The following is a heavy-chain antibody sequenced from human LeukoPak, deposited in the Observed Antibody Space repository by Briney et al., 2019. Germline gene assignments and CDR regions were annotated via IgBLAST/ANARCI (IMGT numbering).Heavy chain of an antibody. V-gene: IGHV3-7*01. CDR2: INQDGSAK. D-gene: IGHD1-7*01. Sequence: GGSLRLSCAASGLTLSGHWMTWVRQAPGKGLEWVANINQDGSAKYYVDSVKGRFTISRDNAKNSMYLQMNSLRAEDTAVYYCARWDIRGTAHQLDYWGQGTLVTVSS. J-gene: IGHJ4*02. CDR1: GLTLSGHW. CDR3: ARWDIRGTAHQLDY.